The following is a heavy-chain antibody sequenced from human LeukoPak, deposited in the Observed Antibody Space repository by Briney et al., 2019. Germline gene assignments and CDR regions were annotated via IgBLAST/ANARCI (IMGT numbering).Heavy chain of an antibody. CDR2: IYYSGST. CDR3: ARDRSPKSSGWDLYYYYYGMDV. D-gene: IGHD6-19*01. Sequence: SETLSLTCTVSGGSISSYYWSWIRRPPGKGLEWIGYIYYSGSTNYNPSLKSRVTISVDTSKNQFSLKLSSVTAADTAVYYCARDRSPKSSGWDLYYYYYGMDVWGQGTTVTVSS. CDR1: GGSISSYY. J-gene: IGHJ6*02. V-gene: IGHV4-59*01.